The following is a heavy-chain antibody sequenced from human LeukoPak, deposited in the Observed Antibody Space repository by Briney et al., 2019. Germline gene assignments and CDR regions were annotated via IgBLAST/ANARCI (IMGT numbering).Heavy chain of an antibody. Sequence: SETLSLTCAVYGGSFSGYYWSWIRQPPGKGLEWIGEINHSGSTNYNPSLKSRVTISVDTSKNQFSLKLSSVTAADTAVYYCASGYCSSTSCYAFDYWGQGNLVTVSS. D-gene: IGHD2-2*01. V-gene: IGHV4-34*01. CDR2: INHSGST. J-gene: IGHJ4*02. CDR3: ASGYCSSTSCYAFDY. CDR1: GGSFSGYY.